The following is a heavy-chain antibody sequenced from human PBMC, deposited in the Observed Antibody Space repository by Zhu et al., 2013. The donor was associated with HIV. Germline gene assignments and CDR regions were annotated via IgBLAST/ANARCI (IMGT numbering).Heavy chain of an antibody. CDR1: GYTFTGYY. D-gene: IGHD3-22*01. CDR3: ARNNDYYDSSGYYSY. V-gene: IGHV1-2*02. J-gene: IGHJ4*02. Sequence: QVQLVQSGAEVKKPGASVKVSCKASGYTFTGYYMHWVRQAPGQGLEWMGWINPNSGGTNYAQKFQGRVTMTRDTSISTAYMEMTRLRFDDTAVYYCARNNDYYDSSGYYSYWGQGTLVTVSS. CDR2: INPNSGGT.